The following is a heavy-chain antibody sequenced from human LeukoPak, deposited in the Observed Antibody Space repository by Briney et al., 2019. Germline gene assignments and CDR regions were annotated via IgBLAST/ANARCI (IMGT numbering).Heavy chain of an antibody. V-gene: IGHV4-59*12. Sequence: SETLSLTCTVSGGSISSYYWSWIRQPPGKGLEWIGYIYYSGSTKYNFSLKSRVTISVDTSKNQFSLKLSSVTVADTAVYYCARESLYDSDFDYWGQGILVTVSS. CDR3: ARESLYDSDFDY. J-gene: IGHJ4*02. D-gene: IGHD3-16*01. CDR2: IYYSGST. CDR1: GGSISSYY.